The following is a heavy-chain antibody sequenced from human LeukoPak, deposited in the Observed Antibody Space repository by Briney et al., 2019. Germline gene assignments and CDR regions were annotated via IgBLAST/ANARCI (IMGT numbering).Heavy chain of an antibody. CDR2: IYHSGST. D-gene: IGHD4-23*01. V-gene: IGHV4-38-2*01. CDR3: ARLNDYGGNGILI. CDR1: GYSISSGYY. Sequence: SETLSLTCAVSGYSISSGYYWGWIRQPPGKGLEWIGSIYHSGSTYYNPSLKSRVTISVDTSKNQFSLKLSSVTAADTAVYYCARLNDYGGNGILIWGQGTLVTVS. J-gene: IGHJ4*02.